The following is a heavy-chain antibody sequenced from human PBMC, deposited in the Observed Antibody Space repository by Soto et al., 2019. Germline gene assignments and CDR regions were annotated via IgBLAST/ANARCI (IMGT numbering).Heavy chain of an antibody. D-gene: IGHD3-10*01. J-gene: IGHJ6*03. CDR3: GRMPYGSGMYYYYYYRDV. CDR1: GYTFTSYG. Sequence: ASVKVSCKASGYTFTSYGISWVRQAPGQGLEWMGWISAYNGNTNYAQKLQGRVTMTTDTSTGTAYMELRSLRSDDTAVFYCGRMPYGSGMYYYYYYRDVWGKGTTVTVSS. CDR2: ISAYNGNT. V-gene: IGHV1-18*01.